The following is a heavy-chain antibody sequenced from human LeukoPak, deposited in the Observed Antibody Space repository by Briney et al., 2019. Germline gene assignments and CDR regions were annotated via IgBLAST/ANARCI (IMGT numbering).Heavy chain of an antibody. D-gene: IGHD2-15*01. CDR2: INNSGGT. J-gene: IGHJ4*02. Sequence: SETLSLTCVVYGGSFSAYYWSWIRQPPGKGLEWIGEINNSGGTNYNPSLKSRVTISVDTSKNQFSLKLSSVTAADTAVYYCARCGYCSGGSCPPFDYWGQGTLVTVSS. CDR1: GGSFSAYY. CDR3: ARCGYCSGGSCPPFDY. V-gene: IGHV4-34*01.